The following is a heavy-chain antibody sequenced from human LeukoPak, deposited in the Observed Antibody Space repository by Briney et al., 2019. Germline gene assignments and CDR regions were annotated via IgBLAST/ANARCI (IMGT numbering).Heavy chain of an antibody. J-gene: IGHJ4*02. D-gene: IGHD2-8*02. CDR2: INPTGSST. V-gene: IGHV1-46*01. CDR3: AREESGGYFDY. Sequence: ASVKVSCKASGYTLTNYYMHWVRQAPGQGLEWMGLINPTGSSTNYAQKFRGRVTMIRDTSTSTVYMELSSLRSEDTAVYYCAREESGGYFDYWGQGTLVTVSS. CDR1: GYTLTNYY.